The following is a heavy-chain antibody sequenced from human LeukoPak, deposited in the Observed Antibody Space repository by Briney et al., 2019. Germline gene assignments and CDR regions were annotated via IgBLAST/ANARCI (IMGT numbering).Heavy chain of an antibody. CDR2: NSYSGST. Sequence: SETLSLTCTVSGGSISSSSYYWGWIRQPPGKGLEWIGSNSYSGSTYYNPSLKSRVTISVDTSKNQFSLKLSSVTAADTAVYYCVKNQYISSGLAPYNYYMDVWGKGTTVTVSS. CDR1: GGSISSSSYY. CDR3: VKNQYISSGLAPYNYYMDV. D-gene: IGHD3-22*01. V-gene: IGHV4-39*01. J-gene: IGHJ6*03.